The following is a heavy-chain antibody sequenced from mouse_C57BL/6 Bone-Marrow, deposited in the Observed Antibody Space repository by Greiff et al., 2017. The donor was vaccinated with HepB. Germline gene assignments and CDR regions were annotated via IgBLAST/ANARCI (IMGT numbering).Heavy chain of an antibody. D-gene: IGHD4-1*01. J-gene: IGHJ2*01. Sequence: QVQLQQSGAELVRPGSSVKLSCKASGYTFTSYWMHWVKQRPIQGLEWIGNIDPSDSETHYNQKFKDKATLTVYKSSSTAYMQLSSLTSEDSAVYYCARPNWAYYFDYWGQGTTLTVSS. CDR3: ARPNWAYYFDY. CDR1: GYTFTSYW. V-gene: IGHV1-52*01. CDR2: IDPSDSET.